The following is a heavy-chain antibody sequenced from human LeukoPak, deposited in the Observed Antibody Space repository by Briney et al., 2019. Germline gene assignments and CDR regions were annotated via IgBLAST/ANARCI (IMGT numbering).Heavy chain of an antibody. V-gene: IGHV1-46*01. CDR3: AREWSTAMVIFDY. J-gene: IGHJ4*02. CDR2: INPSGGST. D-gene: IGHD5-18*01. Sequence: GASVKVSCKASGYTFTSYYMHWVRQAPGQGLEWMGIINPSGGSTSYAQKFQGRVTITADKSTSTAYMELSSLRSEDTAVYYCAREWSTAMVIFDYWGQGTLVTVSS. CDR1: GYTFTSYY.